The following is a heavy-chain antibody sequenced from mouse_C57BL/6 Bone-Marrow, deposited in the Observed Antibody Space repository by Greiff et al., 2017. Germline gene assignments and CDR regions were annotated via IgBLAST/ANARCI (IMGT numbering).Heavy chain of an antibody. V-gene: IGHV1-9*01. J-gene: IGHJ4*01. Sequence: QVQLQQSGAELMKPGASVTLSCTATGYTFTGYWIEWVKQTPGHGLEWIGEILPGSGSNNYNEKFTGKATFTADTSSNTAYMQLSSLTTEDSAIYYCARCYYGNNYYAMDYWGQGTSVTVSS. CDR3: ARCYYGNNYYAMDY. CDR2: ILPGSGSN. CDR1: GYTFTGYW. D-gene: IGHD2-1*01.